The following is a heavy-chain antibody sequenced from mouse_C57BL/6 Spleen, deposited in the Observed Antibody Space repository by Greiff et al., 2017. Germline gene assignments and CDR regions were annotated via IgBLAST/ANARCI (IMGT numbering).Heavy chain of an antibody. J-gene: IGHJ4*01. D-gene: IGHD1-1*01. CDR3: GGHGSSYGNYAMDY. V-gene: IGHV1-80*01. CDR2: IYPGDGDT. Sequence: VQLQQSGAELVKPGASVKISCKASGYAFSSYWMNWVKQRPGKGLEWIGQIYPGDGDTNYNGKFKGKATLTADKSSSTAYMQLSSLTSEDSAVYCCGGHGSSYGNYAMDYWGQGTSVTVSS. CDR1: GYAFSSYW.